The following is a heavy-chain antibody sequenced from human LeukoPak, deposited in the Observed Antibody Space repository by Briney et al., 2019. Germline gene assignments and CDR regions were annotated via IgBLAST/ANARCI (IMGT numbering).Heavy chain of an antibody. CDR3: TTENWYVFEN. V-gene: IGHV3-21*01. D-gene: IGHD1-1*01. CDR2: ISLTGTHI. Sequence: GGSLRVSCAASGFTFSTYAMNWVRQAPGKGLEWVSSISLTGTHIYYAASVRGRFTISRDNAKNSLNLQMNSLRAEDTAVFYCTTENWYVFENWGQGSLVTVSS. CDR1: GFTFSTYA. J-gene: IGHJ4*02.